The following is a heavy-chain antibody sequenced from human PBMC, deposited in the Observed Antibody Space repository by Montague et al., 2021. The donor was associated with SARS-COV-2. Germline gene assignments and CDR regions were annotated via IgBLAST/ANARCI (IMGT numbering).Heavy chain of an antibody. V-gene: IGHV4-34*01. CDR1: GGSFSTYS. CDR2: IHHGGST. D-gene: IGHD3-10*01. J-gene: IGHJ6*03. CDR3: ARLGDGVVPSPILGVGPYYSYYYMDV. Sequence: SETLSLTCAVHGGSFSTYSWNWIRQPPGKGLELIGEIHHGGSTNYNPSLKSRVTISVDTSKNQFSLKLTSVAAADTAVYYCARLGDGVVPSPILGVGPYYSYYYMDVWGKGTPVTVSS.